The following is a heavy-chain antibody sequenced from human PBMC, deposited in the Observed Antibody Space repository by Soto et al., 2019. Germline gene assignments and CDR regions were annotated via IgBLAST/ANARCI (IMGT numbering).Heavy chain of an antibody. D-gene: IGHD2-15*01. Sequence: SETLSLTCTVSGGSISSSSYYWGWIRQPPGKGLEWIGSIYYSGSTYYNPSLKSRVTISVDTSKNQFSLKLSSVTAADTAVYYCARHDVVVVAAYNWFDPWGQGTLVTVSS. CDR2: IYYSGST. CDR3: ARHDVVVVAAYNWFDP. J-gene: IGHJ5*02. V-gene: IGHV4-39*01. CDR1: GGSISSSSYY.